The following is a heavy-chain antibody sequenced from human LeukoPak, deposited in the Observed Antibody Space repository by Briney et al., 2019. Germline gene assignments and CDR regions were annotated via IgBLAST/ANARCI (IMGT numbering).Heavy chain of an antibody. CDR1: GGSISSYY. V-gene: IGHV4-4*07. CDR3: ARSPLLMVYAIYFDY. D-gene: IGHD2-8*01. Sequence: SETLSLTCTVSGGSISSYYWSWIRQPAGKGLEWIGRIYTSGSTNYNPSLKSRVTMSVDTSKNQFSLKLSSVTAADTAVYYCARSPLLMVYAIYFDYWGRGTLVTVSS. CDR2: IYTSGST. J-gene: IGHJ4*02.